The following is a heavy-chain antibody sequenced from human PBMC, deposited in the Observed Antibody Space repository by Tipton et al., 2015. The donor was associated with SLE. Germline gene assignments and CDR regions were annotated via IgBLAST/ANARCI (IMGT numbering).Heavy chain of an antibody. D-gene: IGHD6-19*01. CDR2: MHYSGST. CDR1: GDSISSSSHL. V-gene: IGHV4-39*02. Sequence: TLSLTCSVSGDSISSSSHLWGWIRQPPGKGLEWIGNMHYSGSTYYNPSLESRVTISIDTSKNHFSLKMTSVTAADPAVYYCARGDRYSSGFDYWGQGTLVTVSS. CDR3: ARGDRYSSGFDY. J-gene: IGHJ4*02.